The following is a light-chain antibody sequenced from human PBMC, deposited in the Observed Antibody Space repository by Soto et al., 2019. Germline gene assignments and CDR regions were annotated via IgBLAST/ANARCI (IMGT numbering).Light chain of an antibody. CDR2: GAS. Sequence: EIVVTQSPGTVSLSPGERATLSCRASQSVSSSYLAWYQQKPGQAPRLLIYGASTRATAIPDRFSGSGSGTDFPLTISRLEPEDFAVYYCQQYGRSPPITFGPGTKVDIK. CDR3: QQYGRSPPIT. V-gene: IGKV3-20*01. CDR1: QSVSSSY. J-gene: IGKJ3*01.